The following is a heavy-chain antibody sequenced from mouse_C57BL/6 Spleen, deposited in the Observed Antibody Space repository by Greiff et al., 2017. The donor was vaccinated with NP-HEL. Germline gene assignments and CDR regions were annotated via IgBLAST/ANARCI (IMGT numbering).Heavy chain of an antibody. CDR1: GYTFTDYE. J-gene: IGHJ2*01. Sequence: VQLQQSGAELVRPGASVTLSCKASGYTFTDYEMHWVKQTPVHGLEWIGAIDPETGGTAYNQKFKGKAILTADKSSSTAYMELRSLTSEDSAVYYCTRRDYYGSGVYWGQGTTLTDSS. V-gene: IGHV1-15*01. CDR3: TRRDYYGSGVY. CDR2: IDPETGGT. D-gene: IGHD1-1*01.